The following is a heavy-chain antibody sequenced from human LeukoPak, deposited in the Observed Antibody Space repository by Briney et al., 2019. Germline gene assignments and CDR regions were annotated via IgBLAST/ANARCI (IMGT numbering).Heavy chain of an antibody. Sequence: SETLSLTCTVTGGSISSYYWSWIRQPPGKGLEWIGYIYYSGSTNYNPSLKSRVTISVDTSKNRFSLKLSSVTAADTAVYYCARDGYSGSYPLAFDIWGQGTMVTVSS. D-gene: IGHD1-26*01. V-gene: IGHV4-59*01. CDR2: IYYSGST. CDR3: ARDGYSGSYPLAFDI. J-gene: IGHJ3*02. CDR1: GGSISSYY.